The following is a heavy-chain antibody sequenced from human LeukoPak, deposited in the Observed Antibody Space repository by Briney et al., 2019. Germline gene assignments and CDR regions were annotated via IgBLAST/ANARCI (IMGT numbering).Heavy chain of an antibody. V-gene: IGHV3-15*01. J-gene: IGHJ4*02. D-gene: IGHD3-3*01. Sequence: PGGSLSPSCAASGFTFSNAWMSWVRQAPGKGLEWVGRIKSKTDGGTTDYAAPVKGRFTISRDDSKNTLYLQMNSLKSEDTAVYYCTTLRQVSLWSGYWGQGTLVTVSS. CDR3: TTLRQVSLWSGY. CDR1: GFTFSNAW. CDR2: IKSKTDGGTT.